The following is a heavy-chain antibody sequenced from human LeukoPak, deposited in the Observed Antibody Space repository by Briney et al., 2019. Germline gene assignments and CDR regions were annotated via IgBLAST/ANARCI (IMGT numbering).Heavy chain of an antibody. D-gene: IGHD4-23*01. Sequence: PSETLSLTCAVYGGSFSGYYWSWIRQPPGKGLEWIGEINHSGSTNYNPSLKSRVTISVDTSKNQFSLKLSSVTAADTAVYYCAKMVLSYGGNSDDAFDIWGQGTMVTVSS. CDR3: AKMVLSYGGNSDDAFDI. J-gene: IGHJ3*02. V-gene: IGHV4-34*01. CDR2: INHSGST. CDR1: GGSFSGYY.